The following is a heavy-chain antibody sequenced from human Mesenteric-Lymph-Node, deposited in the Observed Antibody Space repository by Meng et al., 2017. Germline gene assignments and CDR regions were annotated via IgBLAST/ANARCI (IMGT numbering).Heavy chain of an antibody. CDR2: ISSSGSTI. J-gene: IGHJ4*02. D-gene: IGHD6-6*01. CDR3: ARVEYSSSFSPFDY. V-gene: IGHV3-48*03. CDR1: GFTFSSYE. Sequence: GGSLRLSCAASGFTFSSYEMNWVRQAPGKGLEWVSYISSSGSTIYYADSVKGRFTISRDNAKNSLYLQMNSLRAEDTAVYYCARVEYSSSFSPFDYWGQGTLVTGSS.